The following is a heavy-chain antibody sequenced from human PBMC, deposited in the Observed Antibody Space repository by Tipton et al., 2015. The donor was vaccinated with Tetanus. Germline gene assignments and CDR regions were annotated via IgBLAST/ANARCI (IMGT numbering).Heavy chain of an antibody. CDR1: GFIFSSYG. Sequence: SLRLSCAASGFIFSSYGIHWVRQAPGKGLEWVAFSWYDGTDQYYADSVKGRFTLSRDNSKNTLYLEMNSLRAEDTALYYCAREADCSGGSCFSGDFDNWGQGTQVTVSS. CDR2: SWYDGTDQ. J-gene: IGHJ4*02. V-gene: IGHV3-33*01. D-gene: IGHD2-15*01. CDR3: AREADCSGGSCFSGDFDN.